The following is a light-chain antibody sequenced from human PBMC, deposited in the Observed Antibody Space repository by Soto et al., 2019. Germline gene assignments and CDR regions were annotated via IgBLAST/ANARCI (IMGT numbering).Light chain of an antibody. V-gene: IGKV3-11*01. CDR3: QQRSNWWT. J-gene: IGKJ1*01. Sequence: EIVLTQSPATLSLSPGERATLSCRASQSVSSYLAWYQQKPGQAPRLLIYDASNRASGIPARFIGSGSGTNFTLTISSLEPEEFAVYNCQQRSNWWTFCQGTKVDI. CDR2: DAS. CDR1: QSVSSY.